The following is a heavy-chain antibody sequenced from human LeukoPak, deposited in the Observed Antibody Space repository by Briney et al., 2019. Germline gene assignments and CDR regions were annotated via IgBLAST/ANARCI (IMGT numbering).Heavy chain of an antibody. CDR1: GYTFTGYY. V-gene: IGHV1-2*02. CDR3: ASLQIGDGDEHDY. Sequence: ASVKVSCKASGYTFTGYYMHWARQAPGQGLEWMGWINPNSGGTNYAQKFQGRVTMTRDTSISTAYMELSRLRSDDTAVYYCASLQIGDGDEHDYWGQGTLVTVSS. CDR2: INPNSGGT. D-gene: IGHD4-17*01. J-gene: IGHJ4*02.